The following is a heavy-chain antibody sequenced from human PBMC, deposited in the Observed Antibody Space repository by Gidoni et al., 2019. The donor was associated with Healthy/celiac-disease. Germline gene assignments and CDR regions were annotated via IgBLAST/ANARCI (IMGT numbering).Heavy chain of an antibody. CDR3: AKDLLVRGVTVGYYGMDV. D-gene: IGHD3-10*01. CDR1: GFTFSSYG. Sequence: QVQLVESGGGVVQPGRSLRLSCAASGFTFSSYGRHWVRQAPGKGLEWVAVISYDGSNKYYADSVKGRFTISRDNSKNTLYLQMNSLRAEDTAVYYCAKDLLVRGVTVGYYGMDVWGQGTTVTVSS. J-gene: IGHJ6*02. CDR2: ISYDGSNK. V-gene: IGHV3-30*18.